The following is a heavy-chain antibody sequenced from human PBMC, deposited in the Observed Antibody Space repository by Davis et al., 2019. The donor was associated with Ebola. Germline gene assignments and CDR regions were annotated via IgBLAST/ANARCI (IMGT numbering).Heavy chain of an antibody. CDR3: AKDLPFGVVTPYGMDV. J-gene: IGHJ6*04. V-gene: IGHV3-30*18. Sequence: PGGSLRLSCAASGFTFSSYDMHWVRQAPGKGLEWVAFISYDGSTEYYADSVKGRFTISRDNSVNTLYLQMNSLRAEDTAMYYCAKDLPFGVVTPYGMDVWGKGTTVTVSS. CDR1: GFTFSSYD. D-gene: IGHD3-3*01. CDR2: ISYDGSTE.